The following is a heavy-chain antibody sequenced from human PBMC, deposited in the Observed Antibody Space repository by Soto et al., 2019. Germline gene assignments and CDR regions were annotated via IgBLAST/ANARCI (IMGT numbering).Heavy chain of an antibody. CDR3: AGSPGLSRISGTTLGA. Sequence: GGSLRLSCAASGFTFSEYAMTWVRQAPGKGLEWVSVIGGAGSNIYYADSVEGRFTVSRDNAKNMLYLQVNSLRADDTAVYYCAGSPGLSRISGTTLGAWGQGTLVTVSS. J-gene: IGHJ5*01. CDR2: IGGAGSNI. D-gene: IGHD1-7*01. V-gene: IGHV3-23*01. CDR1: GFTFSEYA.